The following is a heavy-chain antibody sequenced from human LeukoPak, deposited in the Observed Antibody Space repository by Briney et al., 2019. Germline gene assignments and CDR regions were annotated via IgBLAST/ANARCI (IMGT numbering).Heavy chain of an antibody. CDR2: IYSGGST. J-gene: IGHJ4*02. V-gene: IGHV3-66*01. CDR1: GFTFSSYW. D-gene: IGHD6-19*01. CDR3: AKRRGGAAGAVAGYLDY. Sequence: PGGSLRLSCAASGFTFSSYWMSWVRQAPGKGLEWVSVIYSGGSTYYADSVKGRFTISRDNSKNTLYLQMNSLRAEDTAVYYCAKRRGGAAGAVAGYLDYWGQGTLVTVSS.